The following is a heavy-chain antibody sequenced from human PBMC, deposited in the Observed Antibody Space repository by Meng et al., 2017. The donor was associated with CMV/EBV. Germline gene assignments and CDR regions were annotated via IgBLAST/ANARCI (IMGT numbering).Heavy chain of an antibody. Sequence: GESLKISCAASGFTFSSYAMHWVRQAPGKGLEWVAVISYDGSNKYYADSVKGRFTISRDNSKNTLYLQMNSLRAEDTAVYYCARVLKFGAFDIWGQGTMVTVSS. CDR3: ARVLKFGAFDI. J-gene: IGHJ3*02. D-gene: IGHD3-16*01. CDR1: GFTFSSYA. V-gene: IGHV3-30*04. CDR2: ISYDGSNK.